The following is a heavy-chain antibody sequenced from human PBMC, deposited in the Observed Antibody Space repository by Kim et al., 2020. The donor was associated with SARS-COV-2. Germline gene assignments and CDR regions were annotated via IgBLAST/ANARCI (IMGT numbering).Heavy chain of an antibody. CDR2: IIPIFGTA. D-gene: IGHD3-22*01. Sequence: SVKVSCKASGGTFSSYAISWVRQAPGQGLEWMGGIIPIFGTANYAQKFQGRVTITADESTSTAYMELSSLRSEDTAVYYCAREPTYYYDSSGYRDYWGQGTLVTVSS. J-gene: IGHJ4*02. CDR3: AREPTYYYDSSGYRDY. CDR1: GGTFSSYA. V-gene: IGHV1-69*13.